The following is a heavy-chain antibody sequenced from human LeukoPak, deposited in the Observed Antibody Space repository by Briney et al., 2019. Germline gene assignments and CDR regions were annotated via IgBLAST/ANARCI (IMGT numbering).Heavy chain of an antibody. CDR2: ISGSGGST. CDR3: AKGRKRTTVTTFDY. D-gene: IGHD4-17*01. J-gene: IGHJ4*02. Sequence: GGSLRLSCAASGFTFSGYAMSWVRQAPGKGLEWVSAISGSGGSTYYADSVKGRFTISRDNSKNTLYLQMNSLRAEGTAVYYCAKGRKRTTVTTFDYWGQGTLVTVSS. V-gene: IGHV3-23*01. CDR1: GFTFSGYA.